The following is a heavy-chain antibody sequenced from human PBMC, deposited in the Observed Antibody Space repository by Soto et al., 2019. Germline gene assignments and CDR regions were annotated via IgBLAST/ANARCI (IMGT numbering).Heavy chain of an antibody. V-gene: IGHV1-8*01. CDR2: MNPNSGNT. CDR3: ARVGGSSSPRAFEVKFWFDP. CDR1: GYTFTSYD. Sequence: QVQLVQSGAEVKKPGASVKVSCKASGYTFTSYDINWVRQATGQGLEWMGWMNPNSGNTGYAQKFQGRVTMTRNTSTSTAYMALSSLRSEETAVYYCARVGGSSSPRAFEVKFWFDPWGQGTLLTVSS. J-gene: IGHJ5*02. D-gene: IGHD6-6*01.